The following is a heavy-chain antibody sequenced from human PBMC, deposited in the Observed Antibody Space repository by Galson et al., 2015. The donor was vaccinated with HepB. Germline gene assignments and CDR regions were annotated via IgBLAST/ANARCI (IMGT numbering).Heavy chain of an antibody. J-gene: IGHJ4*02. V-gene: IGHV1-18*04. Sequence: SVKVSCKASGYTFTSYGISWVRQAPGQGLEWMGWISAYNGNTNYAQKLQGRVTMTTDTSTSTAYMELRSLRSDDTAVYYCARVGLYCSGGSCYDEVDYWGQGTLVTVSS. CDR3: ARVGLYCSGGSCYDEVDY. D-gene: IGHD2-15*01. CDR2: ISAYNGNT. CDR1: GYTFTSYG.